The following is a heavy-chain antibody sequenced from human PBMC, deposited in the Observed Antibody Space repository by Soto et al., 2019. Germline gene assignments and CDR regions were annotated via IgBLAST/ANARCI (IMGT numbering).Heavy chain of an antibody. J-gene: IGHJ6*02. CDR2: ISGYNGNT. D-gene: IGHD3-10*01. CDR3: ASATITMIRGVTYYYYGMDV. V-gene: IGHV1-18*04. Sequence: QVPLVQSGAEVKKPGASVKVSCKASGYTFTSYGVNWVRQAPGQGLEWMGWISGYNGNTNYAQKLQGRVTMTTDTSTSTAYMELRSLTSDDTAVYYCASATITMIRGVTYYYYGMDVWGQGTTVTVSS. CDR1: GYTFTSYG.